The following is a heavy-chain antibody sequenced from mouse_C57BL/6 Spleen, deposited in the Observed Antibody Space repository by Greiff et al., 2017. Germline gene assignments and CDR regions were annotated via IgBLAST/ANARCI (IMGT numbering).Heavy chain of an antibody. Sequence: QVQLQQPGAELVKPGASVKLSCKASGYTFTSYWMHWVKQRPGRGLEWIGRIDPNSGGTKYNEKFKSKATLTVDKPSSTAYMQLSSLTSEDSAVYYCARRDYYGSSSYWYFDVWGTGTTVTVSS. CDR3: ARRDYYGSSSYWYFDV. D-gene: IGHD1-1*01. V-gene: IGHV1-72*01. CDR1: GYTFTSYW. CDR2: IDPNSGGT. J-gene: IGHJ1*03.